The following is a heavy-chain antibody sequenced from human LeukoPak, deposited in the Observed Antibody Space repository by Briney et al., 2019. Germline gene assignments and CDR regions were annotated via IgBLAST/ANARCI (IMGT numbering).Heavy chain of an antibody. Sequence: SETLSLTCTVSGGSISSYYWSWIRQPPGKGLEWIGYIYYSGSTNYNPSLKSRVTMSVDTSKNQFSLKLSSVTAADTAVYFCTRHTPVRLSSGYYFGMDVWGQGTTVTVSS. CDR1: GGSISSYY. V-gene: IGHV4-59*08. CDR2: IYYSGST. J-gene: IGHJ6*02. CDR3: TRHTPVRLSSGYYFGMDV.